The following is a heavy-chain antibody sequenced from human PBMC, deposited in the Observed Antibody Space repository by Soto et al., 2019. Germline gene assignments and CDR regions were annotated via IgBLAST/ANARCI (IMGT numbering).Heavy chain of an antibody. CDR3: ARFLSRSTMVRGVSPIYCYYRVEV. J-gene: IGHJ6*01. CDR2: ISYSGNT. V-gene: IGHV4-59*12. CDR1: SGATINLY. Sequence: SVTLSHTRSFSSGATINLYWSRIPAPPRKGLEWIVYISYSGNTNYKPSLKSPVTISIDTSKNQFSLKLSSVTAADTAVYYCARFLSRSTMVRGVSPIYCYYRVEV. D-gene: IGHD3-10*01.